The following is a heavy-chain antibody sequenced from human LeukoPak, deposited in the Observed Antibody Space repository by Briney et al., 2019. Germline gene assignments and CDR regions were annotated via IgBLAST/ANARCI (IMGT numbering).Heavy chain of an antibody. J-gene: IGHJ5*02. V-gene: IGHV3-64D*06. Sequence: GGSLRLSCSASGFRFSDFAMHWVRQAPGKGLEYVSGTSSIGRYADSVKGRFTISRDNSRNTLYLQMSSLGPEDTAVYYCVKGASASRATYYYDNNWFDPWGQGTLVTVSS. CDR1: GFRFSDFA. D-gene: IGHD3-22*01. CDR3: VKGASASRATYYYDNNWFDP. CDR2: TSSIGR.